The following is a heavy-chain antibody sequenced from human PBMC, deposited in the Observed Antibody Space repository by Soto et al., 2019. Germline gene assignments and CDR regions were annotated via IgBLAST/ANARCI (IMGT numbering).Heavy chain of an antibody. Sequence: ETLSLTCTVSGGSISSSSYYWGWIRQPPGKGLEWIGSIYYSGSTYYNPSLKSRVTISVDTSKNQFSPKLSSVTAADTAVYYCARQDSSSWPDFDYWGQGTLVTVSS. J-gene: IGHJ4*02. CDR3: ARQDSSSWPDFDY. D-gene: IGHD6-13*01. CDR1: GGSISSSSYY. V-gene: IGHV4-39*01. CDR2: IYYSGST.